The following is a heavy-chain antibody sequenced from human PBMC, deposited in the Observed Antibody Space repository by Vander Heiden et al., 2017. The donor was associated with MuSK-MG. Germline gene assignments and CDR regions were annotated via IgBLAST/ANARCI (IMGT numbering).Heavy chain of an antibody. CDR1: GYTFTAHY. D-gene: IGHD6-6*01. V-gene: IGHV1-2*06. CDR3: AVYSSSSIFDY. CDR2: VNPNSGGT. Sequence: QVQLVQSGAEVKKPGASVKVSCKASGYTFTAHYMPWVRQAPGQGLEWMGRVNPNSGGTNYAQKFQGRGTMTRDTSISTAYRELGRLRSDDTAVYYCAVYSSSSIFDYWGQGTLVTVSS. J-gene: IGHJ4*02.